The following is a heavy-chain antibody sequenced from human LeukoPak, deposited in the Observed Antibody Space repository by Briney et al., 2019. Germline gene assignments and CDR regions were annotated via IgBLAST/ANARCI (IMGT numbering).Heavy chain of an antibody. V-gene: IGHV3-30*02. D-gene: IGHD4-11*01. CDR1: GVTFSKYS. Sequence: GGSLRLSCAASGVTFSKYSMHWVRQAPGKGLEWVAFIRYDGTNKDYVNSVKGRFTISRDNSKNTLYLQMNSLRAEDTAVYYCARGRYSRTCRWLDPWGQGTLVTVSS. CDR2: IRYDGTNK. J-gene: IGHJ5*02. CDR3: ARGRYSRTCRWLDP.